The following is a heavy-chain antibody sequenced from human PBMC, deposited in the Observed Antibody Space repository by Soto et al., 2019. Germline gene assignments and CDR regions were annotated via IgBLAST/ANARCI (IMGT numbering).Heavy chain of an antibody. J-gene: IGHJ4*02. CDR3: ARDPLGYSSSHFFDQ. CDR1: GASVSSGSHY. Sequence: QVQLQESGPGLVKPSETLSVTCSVSGASVSSGSHYWSWIRQSPGTGLEWIGFIYYSGSTNYNPSLKRRVTISVDTSKNQFSLKVSSVTAADTAVYFCARDPLGYSSSHFFDQWGQGTLVTVSS. CDR2: IYYSGST. D-gene: IGHD6-6*01. V-gene: IGHV4-61*01.